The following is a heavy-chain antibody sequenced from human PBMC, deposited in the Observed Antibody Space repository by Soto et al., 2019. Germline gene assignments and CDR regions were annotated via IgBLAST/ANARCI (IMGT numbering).Heavy chain of an antibody. CDR2: LSASSDNT. V-gene: IGHV3-23*01. D-gene: IGHD4-4*01. CDR1: GFKFIVYA. CDR3: AKDESNSNPLYYFDY. J-gene: IGHJ4*02. Sequence: GPQRHSYRASGFKFIVYAMTWVRKAQGKGLEWVSSLSASSDNTYYADSVKGRFTISRDNSKNTLYLQMNSLRAEDTAVYYCAKDESNSNPLYYFDYWGQGTLVTV.